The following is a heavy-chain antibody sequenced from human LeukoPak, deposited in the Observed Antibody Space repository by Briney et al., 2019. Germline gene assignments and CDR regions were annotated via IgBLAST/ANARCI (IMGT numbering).Heavy chain of an antibody. Sequence: GGSLRLSCAASGLTFSSYAMSWVRQAPGKGLEWVSAISGSGGSTYYADSVKGRFTISRDNSKNTLYLQMNSLRAEDTAVYYRANRVVPAAIARASAPFDYWGQGTLVTVSS. CDR2: ISGSGGST. J-gene: IGHJ4*02. CDR3: ANRVVPAAIARASAPFDY. V-gene: IGHV3-23*01. D-gene: IGHD2-2*02. CDR1: GLTFSSYA.